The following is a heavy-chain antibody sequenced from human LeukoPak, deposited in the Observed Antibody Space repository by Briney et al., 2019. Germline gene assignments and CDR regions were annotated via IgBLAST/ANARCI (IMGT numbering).Heavy chain of an antibody. CDR1: GGSISSSSYY. D-gene: IGHD3-10*01. CDR3: ARYLKVRGVINY. CDR2: IYYSGST. J-gene: IGHJ4*02. V-gene: IGHV4-39*01. Sequence: PSETLSLTCTVSGGSISSSSYYWGWIRQPPGKGLEWIGSIYYSGSTYYNPSLKSRVTISVDTSKNQFSLKLSSVTAADTAVYYCARYLKVRGVINYWGQGTLVTVSS.